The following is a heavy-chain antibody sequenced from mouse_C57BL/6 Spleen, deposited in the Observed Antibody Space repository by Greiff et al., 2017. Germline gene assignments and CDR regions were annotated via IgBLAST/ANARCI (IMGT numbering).Heavy chain of an antibody. Sequence: EVQVVESGGDLVKPGGSLKLSCAASGFTFSSYGMSWVRQTPDKRLEWVATISSGGSYTYYPDSVKGRFTISRDNAKNTLYLQMSSLKSEDTAMYYCARQTGTVRGYAMDYWGQGTSVTVSS. D-gene: IGHD4-1*01. V-gene: IGHV5-6*01. J-gene: IGHJ4*01. CDR1: GFTFSSYG. CDR3: ARQTGTVRGYAMDY. CDR2: ISSGGSYT.